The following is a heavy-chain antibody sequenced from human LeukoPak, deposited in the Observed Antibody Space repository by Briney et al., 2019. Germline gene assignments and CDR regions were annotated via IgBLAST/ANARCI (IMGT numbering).Heavy chain of an antibody. CDR2: ISGRGDNT. CDR1: GFTFSGYA. Sequence: GGSLRLSCAAAGFTFSGYAMTWVRQAPGKGLEWVSGISGRGDNTYYADSVKGRFTISRDNSKNTLYLQMNSLRAEDTAVYYCARDSWEPRHYDSYDDYWGQGTLVTVSS. V-gene: IGHV3-23*01. J-gene: IGHJ4*02. CDR3: ARDSWEPRHYDSYDDY. D-gene: IGHD3-3*01.